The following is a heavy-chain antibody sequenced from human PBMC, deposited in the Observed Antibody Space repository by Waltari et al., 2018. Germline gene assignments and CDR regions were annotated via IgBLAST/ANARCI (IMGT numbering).Heavy chain of an antibody. CDR1: GFTFSNAW. CDR2: IKSKTEGGTT. Sequence: EVQLVESGGGLVKPGGSLRLSCAASGFTFSNAWMSWVRQAPGKGLEWVGRIKSKTEGGTTDYVAPGKGRFTISRDDSENTLYLQMNSLKTEDTAVYYCATLFGDFWSGYFFDYWGQGTLVTVSS. CDR3: ATLFGDFWSGYFFDY. D-gene: IGHD3-3*01. J-gene: IGHJ4*02. V-gene: IGHV3-15*01.